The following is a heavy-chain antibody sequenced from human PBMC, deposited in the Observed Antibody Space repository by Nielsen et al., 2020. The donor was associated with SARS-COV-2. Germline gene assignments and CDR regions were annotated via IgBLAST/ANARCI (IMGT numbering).Heavy chain of an antibody. V-gene: IGHV4-59*01. Sequence: SETLSLTCTVSGGSISSYYWSWIRQPPGKGLEWIGYIYYSGSTNYNPSLKSRVTISVDTSKNQFSLKLSSVTAADTAVYYCATGGYCSSTSCLDAFDIWGQGTMVTVSS. J-gene: IGHJ3*02. CDR1: GGSISSYY. CDR3: ATGGYCSSTSCLDAFDI. D-gene: IGHD2-2*01. CDR2: IYYSGST.